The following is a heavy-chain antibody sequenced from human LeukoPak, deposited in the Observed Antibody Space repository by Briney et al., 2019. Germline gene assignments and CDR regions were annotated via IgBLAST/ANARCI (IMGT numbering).Heavy chain of an antibody. V-gene: IGHV4-34*01. CDR1: GGSYSSYY. Sequence: SETLSLTCAVYGGSYSSYYWSWIRQPPGKGLEWIGEINHSGSTNYNPSLKSQVTISVDTSKNQFSLRLSSVTAADTAVYYCARGGCSSTSCYNYFDYWGQGTLVTVSS. CDR3: ARGGCSSTSCYNYFDY. J-gene: IGHJ4*02. CDR2: INHSGST. D-gene: IGHD2-2*01.